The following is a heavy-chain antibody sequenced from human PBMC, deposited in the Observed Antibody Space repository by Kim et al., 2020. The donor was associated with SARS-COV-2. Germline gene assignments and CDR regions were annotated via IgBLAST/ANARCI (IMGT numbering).Heavy chain of an antibody. CDR3: AGGEGSQYGSGSAPGY. D-gene: IGHD3-10*01. J-gene: IGHJ4*02. V-gene: IGHV3-11*06. Sequence: VKGRFTISRDNAKNALYLQMNSLRAEDTAVYYCAGGEGSQYGSGSAPGYWGQGTLVTVSS.